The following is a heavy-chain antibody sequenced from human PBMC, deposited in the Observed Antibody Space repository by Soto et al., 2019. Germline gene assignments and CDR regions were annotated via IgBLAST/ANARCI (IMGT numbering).Heavy chain of an antibody. CDR1: GYSFTSYW. V-gene: IGHV5-51*01. D-gene: IGHD4-17*01. CDR2: IYPGDSDT. CDR3: AGTTVTTPHAFDI. Sequence: GESPKISCKGSGYSFTSYWIGWVRQMPGKGLEWMGIIYPGDSDTRYSPSFQGQVTVSADKSISTAYLQWSSLKASDTAMYYCAGTTVTTPHAFDIWGQGTMVTVSS. J-gene: IGHJ3*02.